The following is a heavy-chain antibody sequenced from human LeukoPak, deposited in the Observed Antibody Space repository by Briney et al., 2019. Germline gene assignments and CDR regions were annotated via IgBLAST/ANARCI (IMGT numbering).Heavy chain of an antibody. D-gene: IGHD2-15*01. CDR3: ARESARGGEYYFDY. CDR2: INTDGSST. Sequence: GGSLRLSCAASGFTFSSYWMHWVRQAPGKGLVWVSRINTDGSSTTYADSVKGRFTISRDNAKNTLYLQMNSLRAEDTAVYYCARESARGGEYYFDYWGQGTLVTVSS. V-gene: IGHV3-74*01. J-gene: IGHJ4*02. CDR1: GFTFSSYW.